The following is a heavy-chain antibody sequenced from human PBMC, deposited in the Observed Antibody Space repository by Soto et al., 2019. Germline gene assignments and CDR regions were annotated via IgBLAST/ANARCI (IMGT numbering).Heavy chain of an antibody. CDR2: LIPIFGTP. CDR3: ARAIGGGSFYYGMDV. Sequence: QVQLVQSGAEVEKPGSSVKVSCKASGGSFSRHAFTWVRQAPGQGLEWLGGLIPIFGTPNYAQKFQGRVTITADESTSTVYMELSSLRSEDTAVYFCARAIGGGSFYYGMDVWDQGTTVTVSS. D-gene: IGHD3-16*01. V-gene: IGHV1-69*01. CDR1: GGSFSRHA. J-gene: IGHJ6*02.